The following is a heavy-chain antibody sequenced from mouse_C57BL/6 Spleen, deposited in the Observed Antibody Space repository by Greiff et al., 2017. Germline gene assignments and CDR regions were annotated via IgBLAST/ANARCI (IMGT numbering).Heavy chain of an antibody. Sequence: VPLQQSGPELVKPGASVKISCQASGYAFSSSWMNWVKQRPGKGLAWIGRIYPGDGDTNYNGTFKGTATLTADKSSSTAYMQLSSLTSEDSAVYFSARDSNYWSFDVWGTGTTVNVSS. D-gene: IGHD2-5*01. CDR1: GYAFSSSW. V-gene: IGHV1-82*01. CDR2: IYPGDGDT. J-gene: IGHJ1*03. CDR3: ARDSNYWSFDV.